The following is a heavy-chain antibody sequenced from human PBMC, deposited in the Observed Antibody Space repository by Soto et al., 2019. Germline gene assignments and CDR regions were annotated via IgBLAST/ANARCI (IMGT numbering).Heavy chain of an antibody. CDR2: TYYRSKWSG. V-gene: IGHV6-1*01. Sequence: SHTLSLTCAISGDSVSSKNAASHWIRQSPSRGLEWLGRTYYRSKWSGNYAVSVKSRITISPDTSKNQFSLQLRSVTPDDTAMYYCAGTEDDLVGFRGQGSLVTGSS. D-gene: IGHD2-15*01. CDR1: GDSVSSKNAA. CDR3: AGTEDDLVGF. J-gene: IGHJ4*02.